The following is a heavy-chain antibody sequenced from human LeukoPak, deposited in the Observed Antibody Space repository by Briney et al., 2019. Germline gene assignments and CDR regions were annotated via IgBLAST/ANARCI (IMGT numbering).Heavy chain of an antibody. V-gene: IGHV3-66*01. CDR1: GFTVSGNY. CDR2: IYSGGST. Sequence: PGGSLRLSCAASGFTVSGNYMSWVRQAPGKGLEWVSVIYSGGSTYYADSVKGRFTISRDNSKNTLYLQMNSLRAEDTAVYFCALQQLKRYYFDYWGQGTLVTVSS. J-gene: IGHJ4*02. CDR3: ALQQLKRYYFDY. D-gene: IGHD6-13*01.